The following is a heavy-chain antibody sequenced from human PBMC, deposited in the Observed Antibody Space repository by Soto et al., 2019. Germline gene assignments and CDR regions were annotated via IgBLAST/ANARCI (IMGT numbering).Heavy chain of an antibody. V-gene: IGHV3-30*03. CDR3: ARDAGSGDHDSGYHYAFDY. D-gene: IGHD3-22*01. J-gene: IGHJ4*02. Sequence: GGSLRLSCAASGFTFSSYGMHWVRQAPGKGLEWVAVISYDGSNKYYADSVKGRFTISRDNSKNTLYLHMNSLRAEDTAVYYCARDAGSGDHDSGYHYAFDYWGQGTLVTVSS. CDR1: GFTFSSYG. CDR2: ISYDGSNK.